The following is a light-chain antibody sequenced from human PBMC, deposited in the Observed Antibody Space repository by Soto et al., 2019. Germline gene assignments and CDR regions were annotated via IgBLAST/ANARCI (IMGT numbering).Light chain of an antibody. CDR2: AAS. J-gene: IGKJ2*01. Sequence: DIQMTQSPSSLSASVGDRVTITCRASQSISSYLNWYQQKPGKAPKLLIYAASSLQSGVPSRFSCSGSGTDFTLTISSLQPEDFATHYCQQSYSTPPTFGQGTKLEIK. V-gene: IGKV1-39*01. CDR1: QSISSY. CDR3: QQSYSTPPT.